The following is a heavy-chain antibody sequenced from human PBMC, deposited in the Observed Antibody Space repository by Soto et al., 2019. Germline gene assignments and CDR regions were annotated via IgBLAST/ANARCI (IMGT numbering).Heavy chain of an antibody. CDR2: ISGSGGST. D-gene: IGHD3-3*01. Sequence: SGGSLRLSCAASGFTFSSYAMSWVRQAPGKGLEWVSAISGSGGSTYYADSVKGRFTISRDNSKNTLYLQMNNLRAEDTAVYYCAKDPGTWSGYYTSYYYYGMDVWGQGTTVTVSS. CDR1: GFTFSSYA. CDR3: AKDPGTWSGYYTSYYYYGMDV. J-gene: IGHJ6*02. V-gene: IGHV3-23*01.